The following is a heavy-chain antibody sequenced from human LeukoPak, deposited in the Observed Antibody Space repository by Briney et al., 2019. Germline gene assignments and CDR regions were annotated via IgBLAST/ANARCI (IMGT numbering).Heavy chain of an antibody. V-gene: IGHV4-34*01. CDR3: ARGDSTGYYYAD. CDR1: GGSFSVYY. J-gene: IGHJ4*02. CDR2: INHSGST. D-gene: IGHD3-22*01. Sequence: PSETLSLTCAVYGGSFSVYYWSWIRQPPGKGLEWIGEINHSGSTNYNPSLKSRVTISVDTSKNQFSLKLSSVTAADTAVYYCARGDSTGYYYADWGQGTLVTVSS.